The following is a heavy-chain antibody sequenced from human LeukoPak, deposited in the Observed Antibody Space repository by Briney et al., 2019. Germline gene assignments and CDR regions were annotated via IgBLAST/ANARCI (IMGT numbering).Heavy chain of an antibody. V-gene: IGHV1-2*02. D-gene: IGHD3-22*01. J-gene: IGHJ3*02. CDR1: GYTFTGYY. Sequence: ASVKVSCKASGYTFTGYYMHWVRQAPGQGLEWMGWINPNSGSTNYAQKFQGRVTMTRDTSISTAYMELSRLRSDDTAVYYCARDGYYYDSSGYGENAFDIWGQGTMVTVSS. CDR3: ARDGYYYDSSGYGENAFDI. CDR2: INPNSGST.